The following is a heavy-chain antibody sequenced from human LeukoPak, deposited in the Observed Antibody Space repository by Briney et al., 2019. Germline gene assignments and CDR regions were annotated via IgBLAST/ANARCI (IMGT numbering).Heavy chain of an antibody. Sequence: SETLSLTCAVYGGSFSGYYWSWIRQPPGKGLEWIGEINHSGSTNYNPSLKSRVTISVDTSKNQFSLKLSSVTAADTAVYYCARDLDDGSMDVWGKGTTVTVSS. J-gene: IGHJ6*03. V-gene: IGHV4-34*01. CDR1: GGSFSGYY. CDR2: INHSGST. CDR3: ARDLDDGSMDV. D-gene: IGHD3-16*01.